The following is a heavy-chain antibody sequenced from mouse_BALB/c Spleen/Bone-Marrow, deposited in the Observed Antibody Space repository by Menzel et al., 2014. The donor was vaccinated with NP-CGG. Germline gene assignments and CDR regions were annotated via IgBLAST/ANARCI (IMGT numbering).Heavy chain of an antibody. CDR1: GFTFSSYG. D-gene: IGHD2-4*01. V-gene: IGHV5-6*02. CDR2: ISSGGSYT. Sequence: EVKLVESGGDLVKPGGSLKLSCTASGFTFSSYGMSWVRQIPDKRLEWVATISSGGSYTFYPDSVKGRFTISRDNAKNTLNLQMTSLKSEDTAMYYCARRRDYDYFDYWGQGTTLTGSS. J-gene: IGHJ2*01. CDR3: ARRRDYDYFDY.